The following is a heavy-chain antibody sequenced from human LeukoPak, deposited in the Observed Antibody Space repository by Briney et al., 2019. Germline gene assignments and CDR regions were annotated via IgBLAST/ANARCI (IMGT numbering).Heavy chain of an antibody. D-gene: IGHD5-18*01. CDR3: ARGRKYTSGYRVTVLGSGYSDY. V-gene: IGHV4-59*01. CDR2: IYYSGST. Sequence: PSETLSLTCTVSGGSISSYYWNWVRQPPGKGLEWVGYIYYSGSTNYNPSLKSPLSMSVDTSKNQLSLKLSSMTAADTAVYYCARGRKYTSGYRVTVLGSGYSDYWGQGTLVTVSS. J-gene: IGHJ4*02. CDR1: GGSISSYY.